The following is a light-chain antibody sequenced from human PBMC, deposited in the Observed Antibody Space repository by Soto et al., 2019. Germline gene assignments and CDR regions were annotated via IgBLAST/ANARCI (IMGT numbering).Light chain of an antibody. Sequence: DIQMTQSPSTLSASVGERVTITCRASQSISSWLAWYQQKRGQAPQLLIYKASSLESGVPSRFSGSGSGTDFTLTISSLQPADFATYYCQQYHSLPWTFGQGTNVEIK. J-gene: IGKJ1*01. V-gene: IGKV1-5*03. CDR1: QSISSW. CDR2: KAS. CDR3: QQYHSLPWT.